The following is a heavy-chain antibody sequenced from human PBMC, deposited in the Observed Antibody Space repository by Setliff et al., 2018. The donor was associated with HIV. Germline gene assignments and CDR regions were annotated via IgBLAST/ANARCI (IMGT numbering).Heavy chain of an antibody. CDR3: ARDPRDCGNGVCYYLDS. V-gene: IGHV1-69*06. J-gene: IGHJ4*02. CDR1: GGTFRNYG. Sequence: ASVKVSCKASGGTFRNYGISWVRQAPGQGLEWMGGIIPIFGTTNYAQKFQGRVTITADKSTGTAYMELSSLRSEDTAMYYCARDPRDCGNGVCYYLDSWGQGTLVTVSS. CDR2: IIPIFGTT. D-gene: IGHD2-8*01.